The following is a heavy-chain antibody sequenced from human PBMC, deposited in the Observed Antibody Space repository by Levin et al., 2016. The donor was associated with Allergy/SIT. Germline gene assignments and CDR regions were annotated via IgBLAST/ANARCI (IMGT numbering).Heavy chain of an antibody. CDR2: IYPGDSDT. V-gene: IGHV5-51*01. CDR3: ARRRADYGDYPAGYVDY. CDR1: GYSFTSYW. D-gene: IGHD4-17*01. J-gene: IGHJ4*02. Sequence: GESLKISCKGSGYSFTSYWIGWVRQMPGKGLEWMGIIYPGDSDTRYSPSFQGQVTISADKSISTAYLQWSSLKASDTAMYYCARRRADYGDYPAGYVDYWGRGTLVTVSS.